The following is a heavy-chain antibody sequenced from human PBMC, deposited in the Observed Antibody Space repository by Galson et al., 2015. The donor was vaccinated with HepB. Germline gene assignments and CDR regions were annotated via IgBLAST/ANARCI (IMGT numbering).Heavy chain of an antibody. V-gene: IGHV4-4*07. CDR1: GGSISSYY. D-gene: IGHD2-2*01. CDR3: ARGGIVVVPAAHPRDYYYMDV. Sequence: SETLSLTCTVSGGSISSYYWSWIRQPAGKGLEWIGRIYTSGSTNYNPSLKSRVTMSVDTSKNQFSLKLSSVTAADTAVYYCARGGIVVVPAAHPRDYYYMDVWGKGTTVTVSS. J-gene: IGHJ6*03. CDR2: IYTSGST.